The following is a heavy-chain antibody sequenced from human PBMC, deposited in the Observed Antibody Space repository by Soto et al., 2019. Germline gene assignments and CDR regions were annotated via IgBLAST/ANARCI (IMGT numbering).Heavy chain of an antibody. CDR2: IIPIFGTA. CDR3: ATHVDTAMVIPYLFDY. J-gene: IGHJ4*02. D-gene: IGHD5-18*01. V-gene: IGHV1-69*13. CDR1: GGTFSSYA. Sequence: SVKVSCKASGGTFSSYAISWVRQAPGQGLEWMGGIIPIFGTANYAQKFQGRVTITADESTSTAYMELSSLRSEDTAVYYCATHVDTAMVIPYLFDYWGQGTLVTVSS.